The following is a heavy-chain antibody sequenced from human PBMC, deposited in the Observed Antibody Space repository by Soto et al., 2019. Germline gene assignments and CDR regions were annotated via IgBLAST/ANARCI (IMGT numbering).Heavy chain of an antibody. D-gene: IGHD2-15*01. CDR2: ISAYNGNT. V-gene: IGHV1-18*01. J-gene: IGHJ6*02. CDR1: GYTFTSYG. Sequence: GASVKVSCKASGYTFTSYGISWVRQAPGQGLEWMGWISAYNGNTNYAQKLQGRVTMTTDTSTSTAFMELSSLKSDDTAVFYCARGYCSGGNCYSGMDVWGQGTMVTVSS. CDR3: ARGYCSGGNCYSGMDV.